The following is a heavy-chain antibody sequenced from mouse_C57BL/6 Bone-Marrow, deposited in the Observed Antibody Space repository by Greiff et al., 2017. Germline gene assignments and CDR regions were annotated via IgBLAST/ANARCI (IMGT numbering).Heavy chain of an antibody. J-gene: IGHJ2*01. CDR3: ARDYGRSFDF. Sequence: QVQLQQPGAELVKPGASVKLSCKASGYTFTSYWMQWVKQRPGQGLEWIGEIDPSDSYTNYNQKFKCKATLTVDTSSSTAYMQLSSLTSEDSAVYYCARDYGRSFDFWGQGTTLTVSS. V-gene: IGHV1-50*01. CDR1: GYTFTSYW. CDR2: IDPSDSYT. D-gene: IGHD1-1*01.